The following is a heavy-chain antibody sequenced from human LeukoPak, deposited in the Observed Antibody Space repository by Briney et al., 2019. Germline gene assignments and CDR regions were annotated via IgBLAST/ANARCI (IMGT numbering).Heavy chain of an antibody. CDR1: GGSISSSSYY. CDR3: ARYSYAIDY. V-gene: IGHV4-39*01. D-gene: IGHD5-18*01. J-gene: IGHJ4*02. Sequence: SETLSLTCTVSGGSISSSSYYWGWIRQPPGKGLEWIGSIYYSGSTYYNPSLKSRVTICVDTSKNQFPLKLSSVTAADTAVYYCARYSYAIDYWGQGTLVTVSS. CDR2: IYYSGST.